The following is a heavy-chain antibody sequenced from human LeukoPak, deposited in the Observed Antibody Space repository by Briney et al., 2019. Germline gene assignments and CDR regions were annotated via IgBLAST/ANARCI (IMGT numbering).Heavy chain of an antibody. J-gene: IGHJ4*02. CDR1: GGSISSGDYY. CDR2: IYYSGST. V-gene: IGHV4-30-4*08. Sequence: SQTLSLTCTVSGGSISSGDYYWSWIRQPPGKGLEWIGYIYYSGSTYYNPSLKSRVTISVDTSKNQFSLKLSSVTAADTAVYYCARLVAGISVAPDYWGQGTLVTVSS. D-gene: IGHD3-3*02. CDR3: ARLVAGISVAPDY.